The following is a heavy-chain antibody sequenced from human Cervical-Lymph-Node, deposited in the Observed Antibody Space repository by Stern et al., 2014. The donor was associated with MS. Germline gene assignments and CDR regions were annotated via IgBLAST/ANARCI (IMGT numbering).Heavy chain of an antibody. CDR2: IIPVFGSA. CDR1: GGPFSGYA. CDR3: ARDDKRSVVGYYYYGMDV. D-gene: IGHD6-19*01. J-gene: IGHJ6*02. V-gene: IGHV1-69*01. Sequence: QLVQSGAEVKKPGSSVRVSCKASGGPFSGYAISWVRQAPGRGLEWMGGIIPVFGSARYSQRFQGRLTITADASTSTAYMELSSLRSEDMAVYYCARDDKRSVVGYYYYGMDVWGQGTTVTVSS.